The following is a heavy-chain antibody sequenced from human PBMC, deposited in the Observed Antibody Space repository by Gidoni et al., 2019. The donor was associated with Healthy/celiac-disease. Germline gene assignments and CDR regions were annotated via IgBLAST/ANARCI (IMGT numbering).Heavy chain of an antibody. CDR1: GFTFSSYA. J-gene: IGHJ4*02. Sequence: EVQLLESGGGLVQPGGSLRLYCAASGFTFSSYAMSWVRPAPGKGLEWVSAISGSGGSTYYADSVKGRFTISRDNSKNTLYLQMNSLRAEDTAVYYCAKDLVDGQQLPPLGFDYWGQGTLVTVSS. CDR2: ISGSGGST. CDR3: AKDLVDGQQLPPLGFDY. V-gene: IGHV3-23*01. D-gene: IGHD6-13*01.